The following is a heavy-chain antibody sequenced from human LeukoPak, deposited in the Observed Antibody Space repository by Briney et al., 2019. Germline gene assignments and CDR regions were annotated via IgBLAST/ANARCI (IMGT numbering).Heavy chain of an antibody. CDR3: ARRPFNWGSGDAFDI. D-gene: IGHD7-27*01. CDR1: GGSISTSSFY. V-gene: IGHV4-39*01. Sequence: PSETLSLTCTVSGGSISTSSFYWGWIRQPPGKGLEWIGSIYYTGSIYYNPSLKSRVTISVDTSKNQFSLKLSSLTAADTAVYYCARRPFNWGSGDAFDIWGQGTMVTVSS. J-gene: IGHJ3*02. CDR2: IYYTGSI.